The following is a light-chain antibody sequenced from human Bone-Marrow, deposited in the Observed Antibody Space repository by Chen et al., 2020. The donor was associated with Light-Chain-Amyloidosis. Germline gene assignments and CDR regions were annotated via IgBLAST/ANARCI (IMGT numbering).Light chain of an antibody. CDR2: DES. CDR3: QVWDRSSDRPV. J-gene: IGLJ3*02. CDR1: NIGSTS. V-gene: IGLV3-21*02. Sequence: SYVLTQPSSVSVAPGQTATIACGGNNIGSTSVPWYQQTPGQAPLLVVYDESDRPSGIPERLSGSNSGNTATLTISRVEAGDEADYYCQVWDRSSDRPVFGGGTKLTVL.